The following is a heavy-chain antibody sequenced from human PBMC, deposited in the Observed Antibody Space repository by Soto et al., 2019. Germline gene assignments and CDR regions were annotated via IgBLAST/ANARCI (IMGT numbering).Heavy chain of an antibody. Sequence: GGSLRLSCAASGFTFSTYWMSWVRQAPGKGLEWVANIKQDGSEKYYVDSVKGRFTISRDNAKNSLYLQMNSLRAEDTAVYYCARVEIGYFDWFDYYYYGMDVWGQGTTVTVSS. J-gene: IGHJ6*02. V-gene: IGHV3-7*01. CDR3: ARVEIGYFDWFDYYYYGMDV. D-gene: IGHD3-9*01. CDR1: GFTFSTYW. CDR2: IKQDGSEK.